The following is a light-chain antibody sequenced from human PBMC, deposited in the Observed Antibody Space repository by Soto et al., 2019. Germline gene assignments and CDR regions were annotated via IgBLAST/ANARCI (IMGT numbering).Light chain of an antibody. J-gene: IGLJ3*02. CDR1: SSDVDGYNY. V-gene: IGLV2-11*01. CDR2: DVS. Sequence: QSALTQPRSVSGSPGQSVTISCTGTSSDVDGYNYVSWYQQHPGKAPKLMIYDVSKRPSGVPDRFSGSKSGNTASLTISGLQAEDEADYYCCSYAGSSDWVFGGGTKVTVL. CDR3: CSYAGSSDWV.